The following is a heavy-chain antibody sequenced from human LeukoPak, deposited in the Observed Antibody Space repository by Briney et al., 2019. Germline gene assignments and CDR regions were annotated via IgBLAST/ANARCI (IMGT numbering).Heavy chain of an antibody. CDR1: GGSISSGDYY. V-gene: IGHV4-30-4*02. Sequence: PSETLSLTRTVSGGSISSGDYYWSWIRQPPGKGLEWIGYIYYSGSTYYNPSLKSRVTISVDTSKNQFSLRLTSVTAADTAVYYCARGSYGDYWGQGTLVTVSS. CDR2: IYYSGST. J-gene: IGHJ4*02. D-gene: IGHD5-18*01. CDR3: ARGSYGDY.